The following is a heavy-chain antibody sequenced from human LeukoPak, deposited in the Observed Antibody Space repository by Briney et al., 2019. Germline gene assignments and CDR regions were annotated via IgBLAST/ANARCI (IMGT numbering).Heavy chain of an antibody. Sequence: GGSLRRSCAASGFTFSSYAMHWVRQAPGKGLEYVSAISSNGGSTYYANSVKGRFTISRDNSKNTLYLQMGSLRAEDMAVYYCARVYSGYEEYWGQGTLVTVSS. V-gene: IGHV3-64*01. CDR1: GFTFSSYA. CDR2: ISSNGGST. J-gene: IGHJ4*02. D-gene: IGHD5-12*01. CDR3: ARVYSGYEEY.